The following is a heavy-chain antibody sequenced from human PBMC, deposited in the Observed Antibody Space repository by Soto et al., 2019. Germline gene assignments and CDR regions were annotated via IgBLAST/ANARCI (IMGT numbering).Heavy chain of an antibody. D-gene: IGHD6-13*01. CDR1: GFTFSSYG. CDR3: ARWGIAAGDY. V-gene: IGHV3-33*01. Sequence: QVQLVESGGGVVQPGRSLRLSCAASGFTFSSYGMHWVRQDPGKGLEWVAVIWYDGSNKYYADSVKGRFTIYRDNSKNTLYLQMNSLRAEDTAVYYCARWGIAAGDYWGQGTLVTVSS. J-gene: IGHJ4*02. CDR2: IWYDGSNK.